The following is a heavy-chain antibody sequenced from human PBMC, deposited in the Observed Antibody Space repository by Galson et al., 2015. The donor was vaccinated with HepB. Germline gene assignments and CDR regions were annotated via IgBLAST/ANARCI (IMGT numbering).Heavy chain of an antibody. Sequence: SVKVSCKASGYTFTSYAMNWVRQAPGQGLEWMGWINTNTGNPTYAQGFTGRFVFSLDTSVSTAYLQISSLKAEDTAVYYCARDWDYYDSSGYYASFDYWGQGTLVTVSS. D-gene: IGHD3-22*01. CDR2: INTNTGNP. CDR3: ARDWDYYDSSGYYASFDY. J-gene: IGHJ4*02. V-gene: IGHV7-4-1*02. CDR1: GYTFTSYA.